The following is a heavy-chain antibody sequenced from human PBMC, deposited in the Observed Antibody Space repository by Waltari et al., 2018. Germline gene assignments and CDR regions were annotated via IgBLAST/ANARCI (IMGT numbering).Heavy chain of an antibody. CDR2: IIPISGTA. CDR1: GCSFSTYA. J-gene: IGHJ5*02. V-gene: IGHV1-69*01. D-gene: IGHD1-7*01. CDR3: ATFGGNSNWFDP. Sequence: VQLVQSGAEVTNPGSTLKVPCKTSGCSFSTYAISWVRQAPGQGLEWMGIIPISGTADYSQKFQGRITITADESTSTAYMELSGLKSDDTAVYYCATFGGNSNWFDPWGQGTLVTVSS.